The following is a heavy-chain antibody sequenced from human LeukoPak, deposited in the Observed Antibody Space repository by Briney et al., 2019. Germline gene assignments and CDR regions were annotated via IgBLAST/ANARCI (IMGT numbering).Heavy chain of an antibody. CDR2: MNPDSGNT. CDR3: TRAIRHQLLSDY. J-gene: IGHJ4*02. D-gene: IGHD2-2*01. V-gene: IGHV1-8*02. Sequence: GASVKVPCKASGYTFFNYDINWVRQATGQGPEWMGWMNPDSGNTGYAQKFQGRVTMTRDSSITTAYMELISLRFEDTAVYYCTRAIRHQLLSDYWGQGTLVTVSS. CDR1: GYTFFNYD.